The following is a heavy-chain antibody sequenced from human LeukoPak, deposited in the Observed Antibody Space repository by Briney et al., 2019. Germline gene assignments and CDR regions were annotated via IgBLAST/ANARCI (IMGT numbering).Heavy chain of an antibody. CDR1: GGSISSYY. V-gene: IGHV4-59*01. CDR3: VRGIAAAGLYFDY. Sequence: PSETLSLTCTASGGSISSYYWSWIRQPPGKGLEWIGYIYYTGSTNYNPSLKSRVTISVDTSKNQFSLKLRSVNAADTAVYYFVRGIAAAGLYFDYWGQGTLVTVSS. J-gene: IGHJ4*02. D-gene: IGHD6-13*01. CDR2: IYYTGST.